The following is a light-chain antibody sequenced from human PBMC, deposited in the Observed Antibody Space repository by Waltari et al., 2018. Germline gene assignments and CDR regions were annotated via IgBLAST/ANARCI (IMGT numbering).Light chain of an antibody. J-gene: IGLJ2*01. CDR1: SLRSYY. CDR3: HSRDASGVGGS. V-gene: IGLV3-19*01. Sequence: SSELTQDPTVSVAMGQTVRITCQGDSLRSYYASWYQQRPGQAPILVFAGNKNRPSGVPDRFSGSSSDKTDGVTITGAQAEYEASYYGHSRDASGVGGSFGGGTKLTVL. CDR2: GNK.